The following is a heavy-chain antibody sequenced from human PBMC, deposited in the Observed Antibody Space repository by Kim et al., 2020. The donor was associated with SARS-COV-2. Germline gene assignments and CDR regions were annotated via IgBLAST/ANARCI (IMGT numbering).Heavy chain of an antibody. V-gene: IGHV1-58*01. CDR2: IVVGSGNT. D-gene: IGHD3-22*01. J-gene: IGHJ6*02. CDR1: GFTFTSSA. CDR3: AAFRPVPLPGPLSDRYYYDSSGYYLRDYYYGMDV. Sequence: SVKVSCKASGFTFTSSAVQWVRPARGQRLEWIGWIVVGSGNTNYAQKFQERVTITMDMSTSTAYMELSSLRSEDTAVYYCAAFRPVPLPGPLSDRYYYDSSGYYLRDYYYGMDVWGQGTSVTVSS.